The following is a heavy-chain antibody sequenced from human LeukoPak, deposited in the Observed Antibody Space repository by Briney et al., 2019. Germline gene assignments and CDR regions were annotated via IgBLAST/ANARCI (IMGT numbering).Heavy chain of an antibody. V-gene: IGHV3-9*01. D-gene: IGHD6-19*01. CDR3: AKGGGWFYYFDY. J-gene: IGHJ4*02. CDR1: GFTFHDFA. CDR2: INWDSDNI. Sequence: GGSLRLSCAASGFTFHDFAMHWVRQAPGKGLEWVSGINWDSDNIAYADSVKGRFTISRDNAKNSLYLQMNNLRAEDTAFHYCAKGGGWFYYFDYWGQGTLVTVSS.